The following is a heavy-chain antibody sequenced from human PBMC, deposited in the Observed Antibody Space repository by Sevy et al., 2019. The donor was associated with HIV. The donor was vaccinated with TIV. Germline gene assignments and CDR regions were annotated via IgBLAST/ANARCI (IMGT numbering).Heavy chain of an antibody. D-gene: IGHD2-2*01. CDR3: ARYWDIVVVPAAVNDAFDI. CDR1: GGSISSGGYY. CDR2: IYYSGST. J-gene: IGHJ3*02. Sequence: SETLSLTCTVSGGSISSGGYYWSWIRQHPGKGLEWIGYIYYSGSTCYNPSLKSRVTISVDTSKNQFSLKLSSVTAADTAVYYCARYWDIVVVPAAVNDAFDIWGQGTMVTVSS. V-gene: IGHV4-31*03.